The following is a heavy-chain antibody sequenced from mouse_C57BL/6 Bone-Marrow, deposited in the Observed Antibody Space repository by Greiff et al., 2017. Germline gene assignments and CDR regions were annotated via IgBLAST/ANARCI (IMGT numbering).Heavy chain of an antibody. CDR2: IYIGNGYT. D-gene: IGHD2-2*01. V-gene: IGHV1-58*01. Sequence: EVKLQESGAELVRPGSSVKMSCKTSGYTFTSYGINWVKQRPGQGLEWIGYIYIGNGYTEYNEKFKGKATLTSDTSSSPASMQLSSLTSEDSAIYFCARAGGLWLRRLFAYWGQGTLVTVSA. CDR3: ARAGGLWLRRLFAY. J-gene: IGHJ3*01. CDR1: GYTFTSYG.